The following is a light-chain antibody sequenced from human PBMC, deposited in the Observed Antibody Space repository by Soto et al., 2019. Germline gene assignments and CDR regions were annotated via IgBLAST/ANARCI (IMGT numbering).Light chain of an antibody. J-gene: IGLJ1*01. Sequence: QSALTQPASVSGSPGQSITISCTGTSSAVANYNYVSWYQQHPGIAPKLLIYGVTNRPSGVSTRFSGSKSGNTASLTISGLQAEDEADYHCSSYTSASTLLYLFGTGTKLTVL. V-gene: IGLV2-14*01. CDR2: GVT. CDR1: SSAVANYNY. CDR3: SSYTSASTLLYL.